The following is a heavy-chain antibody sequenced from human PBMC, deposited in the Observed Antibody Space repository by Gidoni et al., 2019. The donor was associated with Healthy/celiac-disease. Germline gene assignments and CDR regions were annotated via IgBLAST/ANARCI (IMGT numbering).Heavy chain of an antibody. CDR3: ARWGDSSSWKAKKYFQH. Sequence: QVQLVQSGAEVKKPGASVKVSCKASGYTFTGYYMHWVRQAPGQGLEWMGWINPNSGGTNYAQKFQGWVTMTRDTSISTAYMELSRLRSDDTAVYYCARWGDSSSWKAKKYFQHWGQGTLVTVSS. D-gene: IGHD6-13*01. CDR2: INPNSGGT. V-gene: IGHV1-2*04. J-gene: IGHJ1*01. CDR1: GYTFTGYY.